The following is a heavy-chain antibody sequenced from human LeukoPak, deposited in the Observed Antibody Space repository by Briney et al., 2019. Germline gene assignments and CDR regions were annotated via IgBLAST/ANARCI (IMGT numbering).Heavy chain of an antibody. V-gene: IGHV3-30-3*01. CDR3: ARDPDTEGGSYAYYFDY. CDR2: ISYDGSNK. Sequence: GGSLRLPCAASGFTFSSYAMHWVRQAPGKGLEWVAVISYDGSNKYYADSVKGRFTISRDNSKNTLYLQMNSLRAEDTAVYYCARDPDTEGGSYAYYFDYWGQGTLVTVSS. D-gene: IGHD1-26*01. J-gene: IGHJ4*02. CDR1: GFTFSSYA.